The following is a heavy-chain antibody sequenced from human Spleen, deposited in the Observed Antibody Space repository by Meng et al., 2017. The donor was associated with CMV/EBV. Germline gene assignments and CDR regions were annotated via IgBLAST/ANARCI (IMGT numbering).Heavy chain of an antibody. CDR1: GFTFSSYS. V-gene: IGHV3-21*01. CDR2: ISMSSRYI. D-gene: IGHD3-22*01. CDR3: ARDGYQLSLGMDV. J-gene: IGHJ6*02. Sequence: GESLKISCSASGFTFSSYSMNWVRQAPGKGLEWVSSISMSSRYIYYAGSVKGRFTISRDNAKNSLYLQMNSLRAEDTAVYYCARDGYQLSLGMDVWGQGTTVTVSS.